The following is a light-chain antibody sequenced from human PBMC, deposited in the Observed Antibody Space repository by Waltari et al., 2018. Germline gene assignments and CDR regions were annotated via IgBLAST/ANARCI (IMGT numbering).Light chain of an antibody. CDR1: QTVGSSS. CDR3: QQHGTLPAT. Sequence: EIVLTQSPGTASLSPGEGVTLSCRASQTVGSSSLAWYQQKPGQAPRLVIYRASRRATGIPDRVSGSGSGTDFSLTISRLEPEDFAVYYCQQHGTLPATFGQGTKVEIK. V-gene: IGKV3-20*01. CDR2: RAS. J-gene: IGKJ1*01.